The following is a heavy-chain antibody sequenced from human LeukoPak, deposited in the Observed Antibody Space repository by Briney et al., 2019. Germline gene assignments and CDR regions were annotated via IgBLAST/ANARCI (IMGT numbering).Heavy chain of an antibody. CDR2: IIPIFGTA. J-gene: IGHJ6*03. CDR3: ARDRQTVNWYVDYYYMDV. Sequence: SGKVSCKASGGTFSSYAISWVRQAPGPGLEWMGRIIPIFGTANYAQKFQGRVTITTDESTSTAYMELSSLRSEDTAVYYCARDRQTVNWYVDYYYMDVWGQGTTVTVSS. V-gene: IGHV1-69*05. CDR1: GGTFSSYA. D-gene: IGHD1-1*01.